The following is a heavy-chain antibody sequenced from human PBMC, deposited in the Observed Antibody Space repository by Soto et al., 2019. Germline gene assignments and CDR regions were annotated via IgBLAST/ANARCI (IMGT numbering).Heavy chain of an antibody. Sequence: GGFLKLSCAGSGLNFRTYVRHWARQAPGKGLEWVALISYDGRSKYYADSVKGRLTISRDNSKNTLYLQWNSLRGEDTAVYYCAGGCNYFDYWGQGTQVTVSS. CDR3: AGGCNYFDY. D-gene: IGHD6-25*01. J-gene: IGHJ4*02. V-gene: IGHV3-30*03. CDR1: GLNFRTYV. CDR2: ISYDGRSK.